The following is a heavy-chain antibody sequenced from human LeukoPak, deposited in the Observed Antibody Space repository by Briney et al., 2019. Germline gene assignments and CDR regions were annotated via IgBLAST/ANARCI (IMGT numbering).Heavy chain of an antibody. V-gene: IGHV3-7*01. CDR3: ASGMIEFDY. CDR1: GIRFNDYW. J-gene: IGHJ4*02. CDR2: IKEDGGEM. Sequence: PGGSLRLSCTVSGIRFNDYWMSWVRQAPGKGLEWVANIKEDGGEMYYVDSVKGRFIISRDNAKNSVYLQMNILRVEDTAVYYCASGMIEFDYWGQGNLVTVSS. D-gene: IGHD1-14*01.